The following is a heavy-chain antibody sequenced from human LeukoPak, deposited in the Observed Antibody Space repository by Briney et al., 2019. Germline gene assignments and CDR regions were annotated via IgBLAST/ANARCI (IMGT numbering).Heavy chain of an antibody. CDR2: ISGSGGST. CDR1: GFTFSSYT. J-gene: IGHJ4*02. D-gene: IGHD2-15*01. CDR3: AKARGEQNGGSNY. Sequence: GGSLRLSCAASGFTFSSYTMSWVRQAPGKGLEWVSAISGSGGSTYYADSVKGRFTISRDNSKNTLYLQMNSLRAEDTAVYYCAKARGEQNGGSNYWGQGTQVIVSS. V-gene: IGHV3-23*01.